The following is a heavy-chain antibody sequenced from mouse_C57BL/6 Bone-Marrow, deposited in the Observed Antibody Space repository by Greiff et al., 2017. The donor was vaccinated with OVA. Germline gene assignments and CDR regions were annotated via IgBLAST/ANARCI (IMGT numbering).Heavy chain of an antibody. CDR3: ARRGSGYVWFAY. Sequence: VQLQQPGAELVKPGASVKMSCKASGYTFTSYWITWVKQRPGQGLEWIGDIYPGSGSTNYNEKFKSKATLTVDTSSSTAYMQLSSLTSEDSAVYYCARRGSGYVWFAYWGQGTLVTVSA. CDR1: GYTFTSYW. J-gene: IGHJ3*01. CDR2: IYPGSGST. D-gene: IGHD3-2*02. V-gene: IGHV1-55*01.